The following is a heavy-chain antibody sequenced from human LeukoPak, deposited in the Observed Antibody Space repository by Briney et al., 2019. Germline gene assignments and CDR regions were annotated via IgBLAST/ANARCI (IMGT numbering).Heavy chain of an antibody. CDR1: GYTFTSYD. V-gene: IGHV1-8*01. CDR3: AAHYYDSSANTERDY. CDR2: MNPNSGNT. J-gene: IGHJ4*02. D-gene: IGHD3-22*01. Sequence: PGASVKVSCKASGYTFTSYDINWVRQATGQGLEWMGWMNPNSGNTGYAQKFQGRVTMTRNTSISTAYMELSSLRSGDTAVYYCAAHYYDSSANTERDYWGQGTLVTVSS.